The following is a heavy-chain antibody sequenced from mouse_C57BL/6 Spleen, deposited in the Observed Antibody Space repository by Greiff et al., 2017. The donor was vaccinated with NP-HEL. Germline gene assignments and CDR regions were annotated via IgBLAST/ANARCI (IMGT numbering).Heavy chain of an antibody. CDR1: GYTFTSYW. Sequence: QVQLQQPGAELVKPGASVKLSCKASGYTFTSYWMHWVKQRPGQGLEWIGMIHPNSGSTNYNEKFKSKATLTVDKSSRTAYMQLSSLTSEDSAVYYCSYDGAYWGQGTLVTVSA. CDR2: IHPNSGST. D-gene: IGHD2-12*01. V-gene: IGHV1-64*01. CDR3: SYDGAY. J-gene: IGHJ3*01.